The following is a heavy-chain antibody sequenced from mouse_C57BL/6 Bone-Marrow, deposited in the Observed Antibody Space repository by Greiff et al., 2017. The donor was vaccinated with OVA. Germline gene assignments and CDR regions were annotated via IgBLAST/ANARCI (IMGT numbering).Heavy chain of an antibody. CDR2: IYPGSGST. D-gene: IGHD1-1*01. J-gene: IGHJ3*01. CDR3: ASGVISPFAY. V-gene: IGHV1-55*01. Sequence: QVQLQQSGAELVKPGASVKMSCKASGYTFTSYWITWVRQRPGQGLEWIGDIYPGSGSTYYNEKFKGKATLTVDTPSSTAYMQLSSLTSENSAGYYCASGVISPFAYWGQGTLLTVSA. CDR1: GYTFTSYW.